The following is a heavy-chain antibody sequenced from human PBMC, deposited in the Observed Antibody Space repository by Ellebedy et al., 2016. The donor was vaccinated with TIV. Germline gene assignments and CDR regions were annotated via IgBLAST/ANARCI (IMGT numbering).Heavy chain of an antibody. CDR3: ASLPNYSGSYDDAFDI. V-gene: IGHV4-59*12. J-gene: IGHJ3*02. Sequence: MPSETLSLTCTVSGGSISSYYWSWIRQPPGKGLEWIGYIYYSGSTNYNPSLKSRVTISVDTSKNQFSLKLSSVTAADTAVYYCASLPNYSGSYDDAFDIWGQGTMVTVSS. D-gene: IGHD1-26*01. CDR2: IYYSGST. CDR1: GGSISSYY.